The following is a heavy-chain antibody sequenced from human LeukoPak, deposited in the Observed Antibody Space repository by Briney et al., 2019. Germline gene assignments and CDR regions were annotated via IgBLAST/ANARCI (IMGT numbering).Heavy chain of an antibody. CDR1: GGSISSYY. V-gene: IGHV4-4*07. Sequence: ASETLSLTCTVSGGSISSYYWSWIRQPAGKGLEWIGRIYTSGSTNYNPSLKSRVTMSVDTSKNQFSLKLSSVTAADTAVYYRERLRGGSYPPDFDYWGQGTMFTVSS. CDR2: IYTSGST. D-gene: IGHD1-26*01. J-gene: IGHJ4*02. CDR3: ERLRGGSYPPDFDY.